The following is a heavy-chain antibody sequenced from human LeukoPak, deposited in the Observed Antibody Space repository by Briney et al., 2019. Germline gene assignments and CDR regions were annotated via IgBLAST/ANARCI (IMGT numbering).Heavy chain of an antibody. V-gene: IGHV1-69*13. D-gene: IGHD3-16*02. J-gene: IGHJ5*02. CDR2: IIPMFGTP. Sequence: SVKVSCKASRGSFRSYSINWVRQAPGQGLEWMGEIIPMFGTPNYAQKIQGRVTITADESTSTVYMELSSLRFEDTAVYYCARRSPIDMSWGQGALVTVSS. CDR1: RGSFRSYS. CDR3: ARRSPIDMS.